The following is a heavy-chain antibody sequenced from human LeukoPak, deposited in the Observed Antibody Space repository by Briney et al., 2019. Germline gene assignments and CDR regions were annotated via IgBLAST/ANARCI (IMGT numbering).Heavy chain of an antibody. V-gene: IGHV3-64D*06. CDR3: VKGGQGLRYFDWLLSDYYYGMDV. D-gene: IGHD3-9*01. Sequence: TGGSLRLSCSASGFTFSSYAMHWVRQAPGKGLEYVSAISSNGGSTYYADSVKGRFTISRDNSKNTLYLQMSSLRAEDTAEYYCVKGGQGLRYFDWLLSDYYYGMDVWGKGTTVTVSS. J-gene: IGHJ6*04. CDR1: GFTFSSYA. CDR2: ISSNGGST.